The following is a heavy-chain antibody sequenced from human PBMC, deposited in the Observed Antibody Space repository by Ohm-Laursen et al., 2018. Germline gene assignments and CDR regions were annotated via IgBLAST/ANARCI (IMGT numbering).Heavy chain of an antibody. Sequence: SVKVSCKASGYTFTSYYMHWVRQAPGQGLEWMGGIIPIFGTANYAQKFQGRVTITADESTSTAYMELSSLRSEDTAVYYCAMDSDIVVVPAEHYYYGMDVWGQGTTVTVSS. D-gene: IGHD2-2*01. J-gene: IGHJ6*02. V-gene: IGHV1-69*13. CDR2: IIPIFGTA. CDR1: GYTFTSYY. CDR3: AMDSDIVVVPAEHYYYGMDV.